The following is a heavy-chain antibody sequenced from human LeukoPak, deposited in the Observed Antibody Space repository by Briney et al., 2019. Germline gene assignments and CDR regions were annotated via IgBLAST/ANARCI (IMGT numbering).Heavy chain of an antibody. CDR1: GFTLRNYA. J-gene: IGHJ4*02. CDR2: IRCDGSNK. Sequence: PGGSLRLSCAASGFTLRNYAMSWVRQAPGKGLEWVAFIRCDGSNKYYADSVKGRFTISRDNSKNTLYLQMNSLRAEDTAVYYCATSCGGDCYSPDYWGQGTLVTVSS. V-gene: IGHV3-30*02. CDR3: ATSCGGDCYSPDY. D-gene: IGHD2-21*01.